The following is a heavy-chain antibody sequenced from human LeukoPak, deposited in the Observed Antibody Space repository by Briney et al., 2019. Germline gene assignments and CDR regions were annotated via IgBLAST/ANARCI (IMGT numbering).Heavy chain of an antibody. V-gene: IGHV1-3*01. CDR3: ARDRSTGRYYGSGSYDY. J-gene: IGHJ4*02. CDR1: GYTFTSYA. CDR2: INAGNGDT. D-gene: IGHD3-10*01. Sequence: PEASVTVSCKASGYTFTSYAMHWVRQAPGQRLEWMGWINAGNGDTKYSQNFQGRVTITRDTSANTAYMELSSLRSENTAVYYCARDRSTGRYYGSGSYDYWGQGTLVTVPS.